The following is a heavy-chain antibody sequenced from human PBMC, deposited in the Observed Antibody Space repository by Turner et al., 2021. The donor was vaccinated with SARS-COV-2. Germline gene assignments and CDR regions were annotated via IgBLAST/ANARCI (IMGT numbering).Heavy chain of an antibody. CDR1: GGTFSSYA. CDR2: IIPIFGTA. CDR3: ARGTSSSGGDY. D-gene: IGHD2-2*01. Sequence: QVQLVQSGAEVKKPGSSVKVSCKASGGTFSSYAISWVRQAPGQGLEWMGGIIPIFGTANDAQKFQGRVKITADESTSTAYMELSSLTSDDTAVYFRARGTSSSGGDYWGQGTLVTVSS. J-gene: IGHJ4*02. V-gene: IGHV1-69*01.